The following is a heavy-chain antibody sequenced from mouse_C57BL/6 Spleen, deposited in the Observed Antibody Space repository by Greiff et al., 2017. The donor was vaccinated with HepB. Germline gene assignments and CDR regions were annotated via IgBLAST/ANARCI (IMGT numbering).Heavy chain of an antibody. J-gene: IGHJ4*01. V-gene: IGHV5-17*01. CDR3: ARGKMDY. CDR1: GFTFSDYG. CDR2: ISSGSSTI. Sequence: EVKLVESGGGLVKPGGSLKLSCAASGFTFSDYGMHWVRQAPEKGLEWVPYISSGSSTIYYADTVKGRFTISRDNAMNTLFLQMTSLRSEDTAMYYCARGKMDYWGQGTSVTVSS.